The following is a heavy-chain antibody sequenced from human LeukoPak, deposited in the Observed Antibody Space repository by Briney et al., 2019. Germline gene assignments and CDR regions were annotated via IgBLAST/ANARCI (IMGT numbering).Heavy chain of an antibody. CDR2: ISHSGST. CDR3: ARVSGTTPFDY. Sequence: PSGTLSLTCAVSGGSISSSNWRSWVRQPPGKGLEWIGEISHSGSTNYNPSLESRVTISVDKSNNLFSLELNSVTAADTAVYFCARVSGTTPFDYWGQGTLVTVSS. V-gene: IGHV4-4*02. D-gene: IGHD1-1*01. J-gene: IGHJ4*02. CDR1: GGSISSSNW.